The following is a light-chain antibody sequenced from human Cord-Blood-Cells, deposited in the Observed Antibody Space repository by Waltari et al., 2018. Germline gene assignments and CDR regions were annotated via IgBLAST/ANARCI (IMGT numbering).Light chain of an antibody. V-gene: IGKV1-39*01. Sequence: DIQMTQSPSSLSASVGDRVTITCRASQSISSYLNWYQQKPGKAPKRLIYATSSLQSGVPSRFSGSGSGTDFTLTISSLQPEDCATYYWQQSYSTPRTFGQGTKGEIK. CDR2: ATS. J-gene: IGKJ1*01. CDR3: QQSYSTPRT. CDR1: QSISSY.